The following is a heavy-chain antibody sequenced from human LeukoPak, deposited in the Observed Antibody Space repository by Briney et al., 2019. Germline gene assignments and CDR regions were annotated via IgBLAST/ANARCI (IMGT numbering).Heavy chain of an antibody. J-gene: IGHJ5*02. D-gene: IGHD2-2*01. CDR3: ARAASTVPVATACLA. V-gene: IGHV1-2*02. Sequence: ASVKVSCKASGYTFTDYYMHWVRQAPGQGLEWMGWINPKSGGTNYAQNFQGRVTMTRDTSITTAYMELSRLTYDDTAVSYCARAASTVPVATACLAWGQRTLVTVSS. CDR1: GYTFTDYY. CDR2: INPKSGGT.